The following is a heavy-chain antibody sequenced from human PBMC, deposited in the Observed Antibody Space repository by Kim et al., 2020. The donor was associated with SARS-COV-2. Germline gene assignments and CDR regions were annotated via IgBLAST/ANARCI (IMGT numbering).Heavy chain of an antibody. CDR2: ISWNSGSI. Sequence: GGSLRLSCAASGFTFDDYAMHWVRQAPGKGLEWVSGISWNSGSIGYADSVKGRFTISRDNAKNSLYLQMNSLRAEDTALYYCAKGMTTVTPDYYYYYMDV. V-gene: IGHV3-9*01. CDR1: GFTFDDYA. J-gene: IGHJ6*03. CDR3: AKGMTTVTPDYYYYYMDV. D-gene: IGHD4-17*01.